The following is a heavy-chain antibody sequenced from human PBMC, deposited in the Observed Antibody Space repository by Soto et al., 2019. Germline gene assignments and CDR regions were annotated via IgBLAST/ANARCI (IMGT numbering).Heavy chain of an antibody. J-gene: IGHJ4*02. V-gene: IGHV3-23*01. CDR3: AKLANPNDYGDSYFDY. D-gene: IGHD4-17*01. CDR1: GFTFSSYA. Sequence: GGSLRLSCAASGFTFSSYAMSWVRQAPGKGLEWVSAISGSGGSTYYADSVKGRFTISRDNSKNTLYLQMNSLRAEDTAVYYCAKLANPNDYGDSYFDYWGQGTLVTVSS. CDR2: ISGSGGST.